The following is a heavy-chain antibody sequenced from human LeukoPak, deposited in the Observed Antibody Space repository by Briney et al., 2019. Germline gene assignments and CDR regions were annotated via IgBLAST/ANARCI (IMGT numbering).Heavy chain of an antibody. V-gene: IGHV1-2*02. D-gene: IGHD5-12*01. J-gene: IGHJ4*02. Sequence: ASVKVSCKASGYTFTGYYMHWVRQAPGQGLEWMGWINPNSGGTNYAQKFQGRVTMTRDTSISTAYMELSTMRSDDTAGYYCARVPPYSGYDRLIDYWGQGTLVTVSS. CDR1: GYTFTGYY. CDR3: ARVPPYSGYDRLIDY. CDR2: INPNSGGT.